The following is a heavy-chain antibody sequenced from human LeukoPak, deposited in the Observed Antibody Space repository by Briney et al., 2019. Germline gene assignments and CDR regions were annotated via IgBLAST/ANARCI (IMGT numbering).Heavy chain of an antibody. CDR2: INPIFGTA. J-gene: IGHJ4*02. Sequence: SSVKVSCKASGGTFSSYAISWVRQAPGQGLEGMGGINPIFGTANNAHKFQGRVTITADESTRTAYMELSSLRSEDTAVYYCASEVVVVPAAIGFSFDYWGQGTLVTVSS. CDR3: ASEVVVVPAAIGFSFDY. CDR1: GGTFSSYA. V-gene: IGHV1-69*13. D-gene: IGHD2-2*01.